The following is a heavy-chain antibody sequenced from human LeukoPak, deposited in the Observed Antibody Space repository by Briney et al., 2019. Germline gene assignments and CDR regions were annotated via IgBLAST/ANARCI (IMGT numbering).Heavy chain of an antibody. Sequence: GGSLRLSCAASGFTFSSYSMNWVRQAPGKGLEWVSSISSSSSYIYYADSVKGRFTISRDNSKNTLYLQMNSLRAEDTAVYYCAKDADRSGYYYVYFQHWGQGTLVTVSS. D-gene: IGHD3-22*01. CDR2: ISSSSSYI. J-gene: IGHJ1*01. V-gene: IGHV3-21*01. CDR1: GFTFSSYS. CDR3: AKDADRSGYYYVYFQH.